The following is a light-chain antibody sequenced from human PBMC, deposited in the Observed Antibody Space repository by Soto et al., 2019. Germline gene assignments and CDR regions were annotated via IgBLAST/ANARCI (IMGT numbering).Light chain of an antibody. V-gene: IGKV3-20*01. CDR1: QRFNSIY. CDR3: QQYGSSLPT. CDR2: GAS. J-gene: IGKJ3*01. Sequence: EIVLAQAPGSLALSPGEGATLSWRASQRFNSIYLAWYQQKPGQAPRLLIYGASSRATGIPDRFSGSGSGTDFTLTISRLEPEDFAVYYCQQYGSSLPTFGPGTKVDIK.